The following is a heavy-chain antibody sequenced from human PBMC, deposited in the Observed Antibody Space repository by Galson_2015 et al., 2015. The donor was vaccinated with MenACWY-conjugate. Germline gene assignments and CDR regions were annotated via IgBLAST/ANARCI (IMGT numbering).Heavy chain of an antibody. D-gene: IGHD6-13*01. Sequence: SVKVSCKASGGTFSSYAISWVRQAPGQGLEWMGGIIPIFGTANYAQKFQGRVTITADKSTSTAYMELSSLRSEDTAVYYCARALAAAENDFDYWGQGTLVTVSS. CDR2: IIPIFGTA. J-gene: IGHJ4*02. V-gene: IGHV1-69*06. CDR3: ARALAAAENDFDY. CDR1: GGTFSSYA.